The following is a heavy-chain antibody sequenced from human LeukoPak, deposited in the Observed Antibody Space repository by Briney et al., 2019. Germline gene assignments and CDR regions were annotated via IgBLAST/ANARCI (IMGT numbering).Heavy chain of an antibody. CDR3: ARAVEECSGGSCYYYYYYGMDV. CDR2: ISSSGSTI. D-gene: IGHD2-15*01. Sequence: GGSLRLSCAASGFTFSDYYMSWIRQAPGKGLEWVSYISSSGSTIYYADSVKGRFTISRDNAKNSLYLQMNSLRAEDTAVYYCARAVEECSGGSCYYYYYYGMDVWGQGTTVTVPS. V-gene: IGHV3-11*01. J-gene: IGHJ6*02. CDR1: GFTFSDYY.